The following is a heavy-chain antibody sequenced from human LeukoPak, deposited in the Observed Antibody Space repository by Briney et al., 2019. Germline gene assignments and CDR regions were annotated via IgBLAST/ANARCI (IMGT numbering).Heavy chain of an antibody. V-gene: IGHV3-30*18. CDR3: AKIAFSGSYYGGFDY. Sequence: GGSLRLSCAASGFTFSSHGMHWVRQAPGRGLEWVAVISYDGNNKYYADSVKGRFTISRGNSKSTLYLQVNSLRAEDTAVYYCAKIAFSGSYYGGFDYWGQGTLVTVSS. J-gene: IGHJ4*02. CDR2: ISYDGNNK. CDR1: GFTFSSHG. D-gene: IGHD1-26*01.